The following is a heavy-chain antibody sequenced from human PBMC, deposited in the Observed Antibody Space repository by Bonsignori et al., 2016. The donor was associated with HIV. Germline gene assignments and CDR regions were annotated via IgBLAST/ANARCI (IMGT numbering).Heavy chain of an antibody. J-gene: IGHJ6*03. V-gene: IGHV3-15*05. CDR3: STYSSYRFGDTSYYYMDV. Sequence: VRQAPGKGLEWIGRIKSKADDGSAVCAAPVKGRFTISRDDSKDTVFLQMNSLKIEDSAVYYCSTYSSYRFGDTSYYYMDVWGKGTAVTVSS. D-gene: IGHD6-19*01. CDR2: IKSKADDGSA.